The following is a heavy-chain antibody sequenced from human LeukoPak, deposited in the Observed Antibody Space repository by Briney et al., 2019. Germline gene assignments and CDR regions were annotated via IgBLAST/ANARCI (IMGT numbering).Heavy chain of an antibody. CDR1: DGPISGYY. V-gene: IGHV4-59*12. J-gene: IGHJ4*02. CDR3: ARGSVTPDAGY. CDR2: IFYGEST. D-gene: IGHD4-17*01. Sequence: SETLSLTCTVSDGPISGYYWTWIRQPPGKGLDWIGYIFYGESTDYNPSLKSRVTISVDTSKSQVSLQLTSVTAADTAVYYCARGSVTPDAGYWGPGTLVTVSS.